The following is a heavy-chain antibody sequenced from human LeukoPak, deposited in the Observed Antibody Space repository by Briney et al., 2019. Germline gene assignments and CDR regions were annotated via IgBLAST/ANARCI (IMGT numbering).Heavy chain of an antibody. J-gene: IGHJ4*02. CDR2: INPNSGGT. CDR1: GYTFTGYY. V-gene: IGHV1-2*02. Sequence: ASVKVSCKASGYTFTGYYMHWVRQAPGQGLEWMGWINPNSGGTNYAQKFQGRVTMTRDTSISTAYMELSGLRSDDTAVYYCASPSHYYSSRCNSFDHWGQGTLVTVSS. CDR3: ASPSHYYSSRCNSFDH. D-gene: IGHD3-10*01.